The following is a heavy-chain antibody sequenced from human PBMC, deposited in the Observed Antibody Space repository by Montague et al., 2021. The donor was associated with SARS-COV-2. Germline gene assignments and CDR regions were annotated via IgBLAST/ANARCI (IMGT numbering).Heavy chain of an antibody. CDR2: IYYSGST. J-gene: IGHJ5*02. CDR1: GGSISSSSYY. Sequence: SETLSLTCTVSGGSISSSSYYWGWIRQPPEKGLEWIGSIYYSGSTYYNPSLKSRVTISVDTSKNQFSLKLSSVTAADTAVYYCARNPADYYGSGSYPTWENWFDPWGQGTLVTVSP. V-gene: IGHV4-39*01. D-gene: IGHD3-10*01. CDR3: ARNPADYYGSGSYPTWENWFDP.